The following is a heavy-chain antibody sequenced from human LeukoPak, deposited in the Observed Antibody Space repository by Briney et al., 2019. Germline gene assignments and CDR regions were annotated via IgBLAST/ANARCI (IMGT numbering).Heavy chain of an antibody. Sequence: SVKVSCKASGGTFSSYAISWVRQAPGQWLEWMGGIIPIFGTANYAQKFQGRVTITADESTSTAYMELSSLRSEDTAVYYCARGEVAPYYYGSGSPNWFDPWGQGTLVTASS. CDR1: GGTFSSYA. V-gene: IGHV1-69*01. CDR3: ARGEVAPYYYGSGSPNWFDP. CDR2: IIPIFGTA. D-gene: IGHD3-10*01. J-gene: IGHJ5*02.